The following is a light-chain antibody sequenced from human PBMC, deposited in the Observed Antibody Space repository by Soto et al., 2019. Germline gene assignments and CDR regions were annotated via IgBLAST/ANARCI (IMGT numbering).Light chain of an antibody. Sequence: EMVLTQSPGTLSLSPGERVTLSCRASQSVGRNYLAWYQQKPGQAPRLLIHGASTRATGIPDRFSGSGSGTDFTFTISRLEPEDFAVYYCQQYASSPLTFGGGTKVETK. V-gene: IGKV3-20*01. CDR2: GAS. J-gene: IGKJ4*01. CDR1: QSVGRNY. CDR3: QQYASSPLT.